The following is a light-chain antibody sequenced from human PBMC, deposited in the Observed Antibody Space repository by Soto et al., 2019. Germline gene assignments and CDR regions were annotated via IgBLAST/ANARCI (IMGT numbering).Light chain of an antibody. Sequence: DIQLTQSLSSLCAFVGDRVTLTCRASQGIRNDLGWYQQKPGRAPERLVYDASTLQSGVPSRFSGSGSGTEFTLTISSLQPEDSATYYCLQHSSYPLTFGGGTKVDI. J-gene: IGKJ4*01. CDR2: DAS. CDR1: QGIRND. V-gene: IGKV1-17*01. CDR3: LQHSSYPLT.